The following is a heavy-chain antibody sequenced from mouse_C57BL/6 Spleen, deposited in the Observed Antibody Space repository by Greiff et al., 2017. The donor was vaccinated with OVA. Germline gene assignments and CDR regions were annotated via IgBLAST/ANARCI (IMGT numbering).Heavy chain of an antibody. CDR1: GYAFTNYL. CDR2: INPGSGGT. Sequence: QVQLQQSGAELVRPGTSVKVSCKASGYAFTNYLIEWVKQRPGQGLEWIGVINPGSGGTNYNEKFKGKATLTADKSSSTAYMQLSSLTSEDSAVYFCAVITTVVARYFDVWGTGTTVTVSS. D-gene: IGHD1-1*01. V-gene: IGHV1-54*01. CDR3: AVITTVVARYFDV. J-gene: IGHJ1*03.